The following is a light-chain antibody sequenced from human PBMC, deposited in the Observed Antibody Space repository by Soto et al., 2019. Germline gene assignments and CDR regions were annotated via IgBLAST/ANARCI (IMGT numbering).Light chain of an antibody. Sequence: QSALTQPRSVSGSLGQSVTSSCTGTSSDVGAYDFVSWYQQNPGKAPRLIIFDVIKRPSGVPDRFSGSKSGNTASLTISGLQSEDEADYHCSSYAGSHTYEVFGGGTKVTVL. CDR3: SSYAGSHTYEV. CDR1: SSDVGAYDF. V-gene: IGLV2-11*01. CDR2: DVI. J-gene: IGLJ3*02.